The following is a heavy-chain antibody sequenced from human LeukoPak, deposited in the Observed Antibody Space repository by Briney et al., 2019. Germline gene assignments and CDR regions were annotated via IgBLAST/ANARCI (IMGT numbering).Heavy chain of an antibody. CDR2: ISSSSSYI. Sequence: PGGSLRLSCAASGFTFSSYSMNWVRQAPGKGLEWVSSISSSSSYIYYADSVKGRFTISRDNAKNSLYRQMNILRAEDTAGYYLARDHCSSTRGFSRGYNRLGPWGRGTMVTVP. CDR1: GFTFSSYS. V-gene: IGHV3-21*01. J-gene: IGHJ5*02. CDR3: ARDHCSSTRGFSRGYNRLGP. D-gene: IGHD2-2*01.